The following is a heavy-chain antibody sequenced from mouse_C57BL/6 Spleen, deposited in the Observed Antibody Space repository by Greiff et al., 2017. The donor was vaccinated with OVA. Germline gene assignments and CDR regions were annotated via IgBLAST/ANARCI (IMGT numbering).Heavy chain of an antibody. D-gene: IGHD4-1*01. Sequence: QVQLQQPGAELVKPGASVKLSCKASGYTFTSYWMQWVKQRPGQGLEWIGEIDPSDSYTNYNQKFKGKATLTVDTSSSTAYMQLSSLTSEDSAVYYCAILTGTRWYFDVWHRDHGHRLL. CDR2: IDPSDSYT. J-gene: IGHJ1*03. CDR1: GYTFTSYW. V-gene: IGHV1-50*01. CDR3: AILTGTRWYFDV.